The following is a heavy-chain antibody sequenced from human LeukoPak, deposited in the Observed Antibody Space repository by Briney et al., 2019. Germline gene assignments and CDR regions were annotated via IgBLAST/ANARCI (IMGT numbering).Heavy chain of an antibody. CDR2: IWYDGSNK. V-gene: IGHV3-30*02. J-gene: IGHJ4*02. CDR1: GFTFSSYG. CDR3: AKEHIAAAGTPHFDY. Sequence: GGSLRLSCAASGFTFSSYGMHWVRQAPGKGLEWVAVIWYDGSNKYYADSVKGRLTISRDNSKNTLYLQMNSLRAEDTAVYYCAKEHIAAAGTPHFDYWGQGTLVTVSS. D-gene: IGHD6-13*01.